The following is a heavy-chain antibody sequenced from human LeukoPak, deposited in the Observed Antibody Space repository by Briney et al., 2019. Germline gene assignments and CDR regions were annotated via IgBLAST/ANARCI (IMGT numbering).Heavy chain of an antibody. J-gene: IGHJ6*03. D-gene: IGHD3-9*01. CDR2: ISYDGSNK. Sequence: PGGSLRLSCTASGFTFGDCSMSWVRQAPGKGLEWVAVISYDGSNKYYADSVKGRFTISRDNSKNTLYLQMSSLRAEDTAVYYCAKGGGFDWLNYYYMDVWGKGTTVIISS. CDR3: AKGGGFDWLNYYYMDV. CDR1: GFTFGDCS. V-gene: IGHV3-30*04.